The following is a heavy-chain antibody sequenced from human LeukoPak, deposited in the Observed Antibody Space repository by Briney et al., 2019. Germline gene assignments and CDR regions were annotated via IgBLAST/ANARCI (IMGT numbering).Heavy chain of an antibody. V-gene: IGHV1-2*02. CDR3: ARDGVAVAFYYYYYMDV. J-gene: IGHJ6*03. Sequence: ASVKVSCKASGYTFTGYYMHWVRQAPGQGLEWMGWINPNSGGTNYAQKFQGRVTMTRDTSISTAYMELSRLRSDDTAVYYCARDGVAVAFYYYYYMDVWGKGTTVTVSS. D-gene: IGHD6-19*01. CDR1: GYTFTGYY. CDR2: INPNSGGT.